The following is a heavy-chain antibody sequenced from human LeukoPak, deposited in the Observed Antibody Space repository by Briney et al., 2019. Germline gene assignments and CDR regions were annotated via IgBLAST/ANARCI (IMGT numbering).Heavy chain of an antibody. V-gene: IGHV1-18*01. CDR2: ISAYNGNT. J-gene: IGHJ6*02. Sequence: ASVKVSCKASGYTFTSYGISWVRQAPGQGLEWMGWISAYNGNTNYAQKLQGRVTMTTDTSTSTAYMELRSLRSDDTAVYYCARRCGGDCYTYYYGMDVWGQGTTATVSS. CDR1: GYTFTSYG. D-gene: IGHD2-21*02. CDR3: ARRCGGDCYTYYYGMDV.